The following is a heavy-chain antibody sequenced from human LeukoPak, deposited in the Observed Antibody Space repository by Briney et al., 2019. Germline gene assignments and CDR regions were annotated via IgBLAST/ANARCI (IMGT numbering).Heavy chain of an antibody. CDR1: GFTFSSYW. Sequence: GGSLRLSCAASGFTFSSYWMSWVRQAPGKGLEWVSYISSSGSTIYYADSVKGRFTISRDNAKNSLYLQMNSLRAEDTAVYYCARDRYGGNPYYFDYWGQGTLVTVSS. J-gene: IGHJ4*02. D-gene: IGHD4-23*01. CDR3: ARDRYGGNPYYFDY. V-gene: IGHV3-48*04. CDR2: ISSSGSTI.